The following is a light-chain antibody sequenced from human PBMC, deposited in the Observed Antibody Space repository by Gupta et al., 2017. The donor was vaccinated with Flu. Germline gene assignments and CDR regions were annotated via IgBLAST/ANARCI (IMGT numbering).Light chain of an antibody. J-gene: IGLJ1*01. CDR1: GLENKY. V-gene: IGLV3-1*01. CDR2: QDN. CDR3: QAWDSSTYV. Sequence: CSGDGLENKYFCWYHQKPGQSPILVIYQDNKRPSGIPERFSGSNSGNTATLTISETQAKDEADYYCQAWDSSTYVFGNGTKVTVL.